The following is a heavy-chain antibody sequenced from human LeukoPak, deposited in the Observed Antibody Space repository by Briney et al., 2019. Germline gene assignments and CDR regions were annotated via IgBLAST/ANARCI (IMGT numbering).Heavy chain of an antibody. D-gene: IGHD3-22*01. CDR3: ARMPRGTDSSGYLSDY. V-gene: IGHV4-4*07. J-gene: IGHJ4*02. CDR2: IYTSGST. Sequence: SETLSLTCTVSGGSISSYYWSWIRQPAGKGLEWIGRIYTSGSTNYNPSLKSRVTMSVDTSKNQFSLKLSSVTAADTAVYYCARMPRGTDSSGYLSDYWGQGTLVTVSS. CDR1: GGSISSYY.